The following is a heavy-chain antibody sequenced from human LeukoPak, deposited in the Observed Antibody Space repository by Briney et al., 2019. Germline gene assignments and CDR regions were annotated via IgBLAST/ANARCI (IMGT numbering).Heavy chain of an antibody. J-gene: IGHJ6*03. CDR2: INYSGST. Sequence: KPSETLSLTCSVYNGSLSGYSCSWIRQPPGKGLEWIGEINYSGSTKYNSSLKSRATISADRSKNQFSLQLSSVTAADTAVYYCARTTEGYCRGSTCYYYYYYMNVWGKGTTVTVSS. CDR1: NGSLSGYS. D-gene: IGHD2-15*01. V-gene: IGHV4-34*01. CDR3: ARTTEGYCRGSTCYYYYYYMNV.